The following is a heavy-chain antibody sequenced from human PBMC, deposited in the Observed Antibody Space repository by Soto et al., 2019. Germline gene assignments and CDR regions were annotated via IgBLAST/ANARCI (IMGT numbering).Heavy chain of an antibody. J-gene: IGHJ4*01. D-gene: IGHD3-22*01. CDR2: VKSKTDGGTT. CDR1: GFTFSTAW. V-gene: IGHV3-15*07. Sequence: GGSLRLSCAASGFTFSTAWINSVRQTPGKGLEWVGRVKSKTDGGTTDFAAPVKGRFAISRDDSKNMVYLEMNSLKTEDTAIYYCTTDSYITSIIVRFDYWGHGTLVTVSS. CDR3: TTDSYITSIIVRFDY.